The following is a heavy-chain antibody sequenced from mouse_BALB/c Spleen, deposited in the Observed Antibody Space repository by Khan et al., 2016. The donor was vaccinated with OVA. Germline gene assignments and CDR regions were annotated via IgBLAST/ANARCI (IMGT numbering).Heavy chain of an antibody. CDR1: AFSLSNYG. CDR2: IWAGGST. J-gene: IGHJ3*01. Sequence: QVQLKQSGPGLVAPSQTLSITCTVSAFSLSNYGVHWVRQPPGKGLEWLGVIWAGGSTNHNSALMSRLSISKDDSKSQVFLKMNSLQTDDTAMYYCARAFYNGAWFAYWGQGTLVTVSA. CDR3: ARAFYNGAWFAY. D-gene: IGHD1-3*01. V-gene: IGHV2-9*02.